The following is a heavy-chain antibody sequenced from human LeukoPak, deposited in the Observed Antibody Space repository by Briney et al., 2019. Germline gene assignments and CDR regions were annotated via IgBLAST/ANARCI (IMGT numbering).Heavy chain of an antibody. CDR1: GFTFSSSS. V-gene: IGHV3-23*01. J-gene: IGHJ4*02. CDR3: AKGSGWYV. Sequence: PGGSLRLSCAASGFTFSSSSMSWVRQAPGKGLEWVSVISGSGGSTDYADSVKGRFTISRDDSKNTLYLQMNGLRAEDTAVYYCAKGSGWYVWGQGTLVTVSS. CDR2: ISGSGGST. D-gene: IGHD6-19*01.